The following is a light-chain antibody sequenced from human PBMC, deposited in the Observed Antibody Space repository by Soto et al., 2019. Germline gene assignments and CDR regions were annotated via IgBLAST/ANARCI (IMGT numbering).Light chain of an antibody. V-gene: IGKV3-11*01. CDR1: QSVNDY. CDR2: GAS. J-gene: IGKJ2*01. CDR3: QHRGRWPRT. Sequence: EIVLTQSPATLSLSPGERATLSCRTSQSVNDYLAWYQQKPGQAPRLLIYGASNRATGIPLRFSGSGSGTDFTLTISSLEPEDFAVYYCQHRGRWPRTFGQGTKLEIK.